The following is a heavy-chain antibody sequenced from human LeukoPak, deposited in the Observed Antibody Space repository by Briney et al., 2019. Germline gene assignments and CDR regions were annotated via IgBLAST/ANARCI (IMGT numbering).Heavy chain of an antibody. V-gene: IGHV4-39*07. Sequence: SETLSLTCTVSGGSISSSSYYWGWIRQPPGKGLEWIGSIYYSGSTYYNPSLKSRVTISVDTSKNQFSLKLSSVTAADTAVYYCASLYSSSWYHYWGQGTLVTVSS. D-gene: IGHD6-13*01. CDR3: ASLYSSSWYHY. CDR1: GGSISSSSYY. J-gene: IGHJ4*02. CDR2: IYYSGST.